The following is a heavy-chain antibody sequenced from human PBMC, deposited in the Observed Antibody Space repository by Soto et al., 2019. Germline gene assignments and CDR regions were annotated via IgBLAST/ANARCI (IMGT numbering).Heavy chain of an antibody. Sequence: EVQLVESGGGLVQPGGSLRLSCAASGFIFSDHYMDWVRQAPGKGLEWVGRIRKKANSYTTQYAASVEGRFSISRDDSKNLLDVQMNSLKIEDTAVYFCARVQNSPGYNYFAMDVWGQGTTGTVSS. CDR3: ARVQNSPGYNYFAMDV. CDR2: IRKKANSYTT. J-gene: IGHJ6*02. V-gene: IGHV3-72*01. CDR1: GFIFSDHY.